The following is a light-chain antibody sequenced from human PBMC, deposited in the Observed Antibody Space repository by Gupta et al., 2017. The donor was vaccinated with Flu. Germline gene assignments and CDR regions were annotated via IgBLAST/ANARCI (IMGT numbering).Light chain of an antibody. CDR1: QFISSN. CDR3: KQERNWPQT. Sequence: PATLSVSPGERVTLSCRASQFISSNLDWYQQRPVQAPRRLIFDASTRATGIPARFSGSGYGTEFTLTISNLQSEDFAVYYCKQERNWPQTFGQGTKMEIK. J-gene: IGKJ2*01. V-gene: IGKV3-15*01. CDR2: DAS.